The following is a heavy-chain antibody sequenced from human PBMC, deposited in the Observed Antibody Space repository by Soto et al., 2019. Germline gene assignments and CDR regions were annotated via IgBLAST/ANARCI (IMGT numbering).Heavy chain of an antibody. CDR1: GFTFSSYA. CDR3: ARENGIVVVVAANFAFDS. Sequence: GGSLRLSCAASGFTFSSYAMSWVRQAPGKGLEWVSAISGSGGSTYYADSVKGRFTISRDNAKNSLYLQMNSLRDEDTAVYYCARENGIVVVVAANFAFDSWGQGTMVTVSS. J-gene: IGHJ3*02. D-gene: IGHD2-15*01. V-gene: IGHV3-23*01. CDR2: ISGSGGST.